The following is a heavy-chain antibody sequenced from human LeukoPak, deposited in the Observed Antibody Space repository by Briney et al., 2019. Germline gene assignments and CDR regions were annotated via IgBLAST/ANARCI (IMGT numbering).Heavy chain of an antibody. CDR2: INPNSGGT. D-gene: IGHD5-18*01. Sequence: ASVKVSCKASGYTFTDYYIHWVRQAPGQELEWMGRINPNSGGTNSAQKFQGRVTMTRDTSISTAYMELSRLRSDDTAVYYCARGEWLLHYWGQGILVTVSS. CDR1: GYTFTDYY. CDR3: ARGEWLLHY. J-gene: IGHJ4*02. V-gene: IGHV1-2*06.